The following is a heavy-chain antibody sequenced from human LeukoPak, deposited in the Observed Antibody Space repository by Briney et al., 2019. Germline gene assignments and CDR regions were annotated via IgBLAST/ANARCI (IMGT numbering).Heavy chain of an antibody. Sequence: PGGSLRLSCAASGFTFSDYPMNWVRQAPGKGLEWVAHIRGRSDTISYADSVKGRFTISRDNAKNSLYLQMNSLRDEDTAVYYCARHPDDSSGYYDYWGQGTLVTVSS. CDR1: GFTFSDYP. CDR2: IRGRSDTI. CDR3: ARHPDDSSGYYDY. J-gene: IGHJ4*02. D-gene: IGHD3-22*01. V-gene: IGHV3-48*02.